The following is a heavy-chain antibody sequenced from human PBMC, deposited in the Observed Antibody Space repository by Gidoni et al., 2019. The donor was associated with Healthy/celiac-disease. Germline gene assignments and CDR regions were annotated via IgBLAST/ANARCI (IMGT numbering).Heavy chain of an antibody. Sequence: EVQLLESGGGLVQPGGSLRLSCAASGFTFTRYAISWVRQAPGKGLGWVSASSGSGGRTYYADSVRGRFTISRDNSNNTLYLQMNSLRAEDTAVYYCAKVATDYYYYYYMDVWGKGTTVTVSS. J-gene: IGHJ6*03. V-gene: IGHV3-23*01. D-gene: IGHD1-26*01. CDR3: AKVATDYYYYYYMDV. CDR2: SSGSGGRT. CDR1: GFTFTRYA.